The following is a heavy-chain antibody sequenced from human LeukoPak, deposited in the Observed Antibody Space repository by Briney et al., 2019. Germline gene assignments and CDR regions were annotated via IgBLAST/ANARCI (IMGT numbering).Heavy chain of an antibody. V-gene: IGHV4-4*07. CDR1: GGSINSYY. J-gene: IGHJ4*02. Sequence: SETLSLTCTVSGGSINSYYWSWIRQPAGKGLEWIGRVYSSGNTNYNPSLKSRISMSVDTSKNQFSLKLSSVTAADTAVYYCARGGKATVVTMWGQGILVTVSS. CDR3: ARGGKATVVTM. CDR2: VYSSGNT. D-gene: IGHD4-23*01.